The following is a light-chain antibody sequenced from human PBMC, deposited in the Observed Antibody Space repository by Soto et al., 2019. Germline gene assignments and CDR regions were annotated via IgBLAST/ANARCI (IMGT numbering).Light chain of an antibody. CDR3: EQYNNWLWT. CDR2: GAS. CDR1: QNISSN. Sequence: EIVMTQSPATLSVSPGERATLSCRASQNISSNLTWYQQKPGQAPRVLIDGASTRATGITARLSGSGSGTEFTLTISRLQSEDFAVYYCEQYNNWLWTFGQGTKVEIK. J-gene: IGKJ1*01. V-gene: IGKV3-15*01.